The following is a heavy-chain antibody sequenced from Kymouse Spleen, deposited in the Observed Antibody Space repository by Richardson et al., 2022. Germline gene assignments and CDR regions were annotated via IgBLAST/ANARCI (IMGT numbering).Heavy chain of an antibody. D-gene: IGHD2-8*01. CDR3: ARGADIVLMVYALDY. CDR1: GGSFSGYY. V-gene: IGHV4-34*01. CDR2: INHSGST. J-gene: IGHJ4*02. Sequence: QVQLQQWGAGLLKPSETLSLTCAVYGGSFSGYYWSWIRQPPGKGLEWIGEINHSGSTNYNPSLKSRVTISVDTSKNQFSLKLSSVTAADTAVYYCARGADIVLMVYALDYWGQGTLVTVSS.